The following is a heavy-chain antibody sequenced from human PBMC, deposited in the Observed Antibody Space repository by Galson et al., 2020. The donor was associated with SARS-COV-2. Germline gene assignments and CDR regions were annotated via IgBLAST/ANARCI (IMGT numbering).Heavy chain of an antibody. CDR1: GFTFSNAW. CDR2: IKSKTDGGTT. D-gene: IGHD3-3*01. CDR3: TSFGATWGALGGDYYYMDV. J-gene: IGHJ6*03. Sequence: GGSLRLSCAASGFTFSNAWMSWVRQAPGKGLEWVGRIKSKTDGGTTDYAAPVKGRFTISRDDSKNTLYLQMNSLKTEDTAVYYCTSFGATWGALGGDYYYMDVWGKGTTVTVSS. V-gene: IGHV3-15*01.